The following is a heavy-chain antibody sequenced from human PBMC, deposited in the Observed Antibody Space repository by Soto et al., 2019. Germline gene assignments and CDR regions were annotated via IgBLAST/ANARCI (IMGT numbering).Heavy chain of an antibody. CDR2: IYYSGST. CDR3: AVITMVRGARQGRAPGGMDV. Sequence: PSETLSLTCTVSGGSVSSGSYYWSWIRQPPGKGLEWIGYIYYSGSTNYNPSLKSRVTISVDTSKNQFSLKLSSVTAADTAVYYCAVITMVRGARQGRAPGGMDVWGQGTTVTVS. V-gene: IGHV4-61*01. J-gene: IGHJ6*02. CDR1: GGSVSSGSYY. D-gene: IGHD3-10*01.